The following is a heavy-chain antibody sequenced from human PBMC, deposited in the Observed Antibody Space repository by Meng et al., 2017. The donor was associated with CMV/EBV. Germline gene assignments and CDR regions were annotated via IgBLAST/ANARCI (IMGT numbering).Heavy chain of an antibody. J-gene: IGHJ4*02. CDR1: GFTLGAYA. V-gene: IGHV3-49*04. D-gene: IGHD3-9*01. CDR3: TRDYAKYYDILTGYYRFGFFDY. CDR2: IRSKVYGRTT. Sequence: GGSLRPSCPASGFTLGAYAMSWVRQAPGKGLGWVGFIRSKVYGRTTEYAASVKGRFTISRDDSKSIAYLQMNSLKTEDTAVYYCTRDYAKYYDILTGYYRFGFFDYWGQGTLVTVSS.